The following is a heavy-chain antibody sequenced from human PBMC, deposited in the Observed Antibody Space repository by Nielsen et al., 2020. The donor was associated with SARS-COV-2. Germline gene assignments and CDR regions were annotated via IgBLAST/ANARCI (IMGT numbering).Heavy chain of an antibody. D-gene: IGHD4-17*01. V-gene: IGHV4-34*01. CDR2: INHSGST. J-gene: IGHJ6*02. Sequence: SETLSLTCAVYGGSFSGYYWSWIRQPPGKGLEWLGEINHSGSTNYNPSLKSRVTISVDTSKNQFSLKLSSVTAADTAVYYCARGRVGYGDYVGDYYYYGMDVWGQGTTVTVSS. CDR3: ARGRVGYGDYVGDYYYYGMDV. CDR1: GGSFSGYY.